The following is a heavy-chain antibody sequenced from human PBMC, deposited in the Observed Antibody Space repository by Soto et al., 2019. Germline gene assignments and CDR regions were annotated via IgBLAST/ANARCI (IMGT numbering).Heavy chain of an antibody. Sequence: ASGPTLVNPPQTLTLTFTFSGVSLRTSGGGVGWIPPPPGKALVWLDIIYWNDDKRHSPSLKSRLTIKKDNSKKKVVPNMTKMDHVDTDKYYCAHSPRTTYGQRRYYYYGMDVWGKGTTVNVS. CDR2: IYWNDDK. J-gene: IGHJ6*04. V-gene: IGHV2-5*01. D-gene: IGHD4-17*01. CDR1: GVSLRTSGGG. CDR3: AHSPRTTYGQRRYYYYGMDV.